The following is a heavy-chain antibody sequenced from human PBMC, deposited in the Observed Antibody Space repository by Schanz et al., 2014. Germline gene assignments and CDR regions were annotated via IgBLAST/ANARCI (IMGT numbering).Heavy chain of an antibody. V-gene: IGHV1-8*01. CDR3: AIHYGDRPL. Sequence: QVPLVQSGAEVKKPGASVRVSCKASGYSFTTYDVTWVRQATGQGLEWMGWMNPTTGNRGYAQNFQGRVTMTRDTSLKTAYMKMTDLKFEDAGRAYCAIHYGDRPLWGQGTLIAVSS. D-gene: IGHD4-17*01. CDR1: GYSFTTYD. J-gene: IGHJ4*02. CDR2: MNPTTGNR.